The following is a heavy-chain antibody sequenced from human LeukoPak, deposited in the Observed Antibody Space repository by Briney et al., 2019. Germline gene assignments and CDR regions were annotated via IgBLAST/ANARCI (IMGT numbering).Heavy chain of an antibody. CDR3: AELVITMIGGV. J-gene: IGHJ6*04. Sequence: PGGSLRLSCAASGFTFSSYSMNWVRQAPGKGLEWVSSISSRSSYIYYADSVKGRLTISRDNAKNSLYLQMNSLRAEDTAGYYCAELVITMIGGVWGKGTTVTISS. D-gene: IGHD3-10*02. CDR2: ISSRSSYI. CDR1: GFTFSSYS. V-gene: IGHV3-21*01.